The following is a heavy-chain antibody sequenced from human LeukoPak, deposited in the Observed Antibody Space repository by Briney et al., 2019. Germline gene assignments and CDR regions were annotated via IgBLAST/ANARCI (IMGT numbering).Heavy chain of an antibody. CDR1: GYSISSGYY. Sequence: SETLSLTCAVSGYSISSGYYWGWIRQPPGKGLEWIGSIYHSGSTYYNPSLKSRVTISVDTSKNKFSLKLSSLTPADTAVCYCARGFYDFLAVYFFDYWGQGTLVTVSS. D-gene: IGHD3-9*01. V-gene: IGHV4-38-2*01. CDR2: IYHSGST. J-gene: IGHJ4*02. CDR3: ARGFYDFLAVYFFDY.